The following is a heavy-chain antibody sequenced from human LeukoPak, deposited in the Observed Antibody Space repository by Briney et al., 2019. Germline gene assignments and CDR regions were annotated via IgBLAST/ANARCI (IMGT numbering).Heavy chain of an antibody. CDR2: IYHSGST. D-gene: IGHD3-10*01. J-gene: IGHJ3*02. Sequence: SGTLSLTCAVSGGSISSSNWWSWVRQPPGKGLEWIGEIYHSGSTNYNPSLKSRVTISVDKSKNQFSLKLSSVTAADTAVYYCARVVLWLGERTAIDIWGQGTMVTVSS. CDR3: ARVVLWLGERTAIDI. V-gene: IGHV4-4*02. CDR1: GGSISSSNW.